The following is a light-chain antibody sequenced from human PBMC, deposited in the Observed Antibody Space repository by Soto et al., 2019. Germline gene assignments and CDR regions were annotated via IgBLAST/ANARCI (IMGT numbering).Light chain of an antibody. Sequence: QSVLTQSPSASASLGASVKLTCTLSSGHSSYAIAWHQQQPEKGPRYLMKLNSDGSHSKGDGIPDRFSGSSSGAECYLTISSLQSEDEADYYCQSWDTGIRVFGGGTQLTVL. J-gene: IGLJ3*02. CDR2: LNSDGSH. CDR1: SGHSSYA. V-gene: IGLV4-69*01. CDR3: QSWDTGIRV.